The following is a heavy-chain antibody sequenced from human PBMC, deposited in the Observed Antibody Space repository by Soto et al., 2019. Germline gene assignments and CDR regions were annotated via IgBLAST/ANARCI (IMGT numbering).Heavy chain of an antibody. CDR1: GFTFRSYV. Sequence: QVQLVESGGGVVQPGTSLRLSCVGSGFTFRSYVIHWVRQAPGKGLEWVALTSYDGSNNFYGDSVKGGFTISRHNSRNTVELQMVSLTFEDTALYYCARWGTTGGLDVWGQGTLVSVSS. V-gene: IGHV3-33*05. CDR2: TSYDGSNN. J-gene: IGHJ4*02. CDR3: ARWGTTGGLDV. D-gene: IGHD3-16*01.